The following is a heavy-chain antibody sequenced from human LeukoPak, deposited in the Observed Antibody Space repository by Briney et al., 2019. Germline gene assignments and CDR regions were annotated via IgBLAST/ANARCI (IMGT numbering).Heavy chain of an antibody. V-gene: IGHV3-7*01. CDR1: RFTFSNYW. CDR2: IKKDGTET. J-gene: IGHJ4*02. CDR3: ARDMGWQQFDQ. D-gene: IGHD5-24*01. Sequence: GGSLRLSCVASRFTFSNYWMTWVRQAPGKGLERVANIKKDGTETYYMEPVRGRFTISRDNARNSLYLQMNSLTVEDTAVYYCARDMGWQQFDQWGQGTLVTVSS.